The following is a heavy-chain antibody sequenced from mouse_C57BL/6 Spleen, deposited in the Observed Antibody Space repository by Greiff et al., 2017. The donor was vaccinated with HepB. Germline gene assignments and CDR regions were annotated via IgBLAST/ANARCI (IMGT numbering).Heavy chain of an antibody. CDR2: ISSGSSTI. V-gene: IGHV5-17*01. D-gene: IGHD1-1*01. CDR1: GFTFSDYG. CDR3: ARPHYYGSTYFDV. Sequence: DVQLVESGGGLVKPGGSLKLSCAASGFTFSDYGMHWVRQAPEKGLEWVAYISSGSSTIYYADTVKGRFTISRDNAKNTLFLQMTSLRSEDTAMYYCARPHYYGSTYFDVWGTGTTVTVSS. J-gene: IGHJ1*03.